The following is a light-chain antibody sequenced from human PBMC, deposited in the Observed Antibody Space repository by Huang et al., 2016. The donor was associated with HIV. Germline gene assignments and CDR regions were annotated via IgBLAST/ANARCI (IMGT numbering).Light chain of an antibody. CDR2: GAS. J-gene: IGKJ1*01. Sequence: DIQMTQSPSSLSASVGDRVTITCRASQGISNSLAWCQQKPGKSPKLLVSGASRLETGVPSRSSGSASGTDYTLTISSLQPEDFASYYCQQYYSTLGTFGQGTKVEIK. CDR1: QGISNS. CDR3: QQYYSTLGT. V-gene: IGKV1-NL1*01.